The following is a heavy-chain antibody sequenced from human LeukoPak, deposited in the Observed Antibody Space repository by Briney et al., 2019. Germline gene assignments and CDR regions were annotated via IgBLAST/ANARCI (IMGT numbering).Heavy chain of an antibody. CDR3: ARGGDTAMGPFDY. J-gene: IGHJ4*02. Sequence: ASVKVSCKASGYTFTSYYMHRVRQAPGQGLEWMGIINPSGGSTSYAQKLQGRVTMTTDTYTSTAYVELRSLRSDDTAVYYCARGGDTAMGPFDYWGQGTLVTVSS. CDR1: GYTFTSYY. V-gene: IGHV1-46*01. CDR2: INPSGGST. D-gene: IGHD5-18*01.